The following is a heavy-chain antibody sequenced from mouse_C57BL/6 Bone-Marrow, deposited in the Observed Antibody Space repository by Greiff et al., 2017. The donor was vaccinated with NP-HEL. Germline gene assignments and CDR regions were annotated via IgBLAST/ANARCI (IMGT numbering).Heavy chain of an antibody. CDR2: IRLKSDNYAT. CDR1: GFTFSNYW. V-gene: IGHV6-3*01. D-gene: IGHD1-1*01. Sequence: EVKLVESGGGLVQPGGSMKLSCVASGFTFSNYWMNWVRQSPEKGLEWVAQIRLKSDNYATHYADSVKGRFTISRDDSKSSVYLQMNNLRAEDTGIYYCTGEGITTVFDYWGQGTTLTVSS. J-gene: IGHJ2*01. CDR3: TGEGITTVFDY.